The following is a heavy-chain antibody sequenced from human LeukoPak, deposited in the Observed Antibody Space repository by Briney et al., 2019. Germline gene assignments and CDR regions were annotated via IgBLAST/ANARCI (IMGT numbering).Heavy chain of an antibody. Sequence: PGGSLRLSCAASGFTFSSYAMHWVRQAPGKGLEWVAVISYDGSNKYYADSVKGRFTISRDNSKNALYLQMNSLRAEDTAVYYCARDPSFRTLPAYYFDYWGQGTLVTVSS. CDR3: ARDPSFRTLPAYYFDY. V-gene: IGHV3-30*14. CDR1: GFTFSSYA. CDR2: ISYDGSNK. J-gene: IGHJ4*02. D-gene: IGHD1-14*01.